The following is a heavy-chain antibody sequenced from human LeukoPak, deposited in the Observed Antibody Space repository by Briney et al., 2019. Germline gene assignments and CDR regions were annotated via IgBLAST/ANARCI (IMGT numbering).Heavy chain of an antibody. CDR3: ARLTPAWGYPDY. J-gene: IGHJ4*02. D-gene: IGHD3-16*02. V-gene: IGHV4-59*01. CDR1: GGSISSYY. Sequence: TSSETLSLTCTVSGGSISSYYWSWIRQPPGKGLEWIGYIYYSGSTNYNPSLKSRVTISVDTSKNQFSLKLSSVTAADTAVYYCARLTPAWGYPDYWGQGTLVTVSS. CDR2: IYYSGST.